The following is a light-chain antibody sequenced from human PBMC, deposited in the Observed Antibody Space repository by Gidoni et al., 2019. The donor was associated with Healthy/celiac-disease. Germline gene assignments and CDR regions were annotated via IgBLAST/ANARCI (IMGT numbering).Light chain of an antibody. CDR1: QSVLYSSNNKNY. Sequence: DIVMTQSPDSLVVSLGERATINCKSSQSVLYSSNNKNYLAWYQQKPGQPPKLLIYWASTRESGVPDRFSGSGSGTDFTLTISSLQAEDVAVYYCQQYYSTSPLTFGGGTKVEIK. V-gene: IGKV4-1*01. J-gene: IGKJ4*01. CDR3: QQYYSTSPLT. CDR2: WAS.